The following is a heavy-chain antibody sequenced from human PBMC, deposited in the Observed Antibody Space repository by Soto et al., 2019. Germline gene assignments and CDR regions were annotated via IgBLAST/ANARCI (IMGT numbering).Heavy chain of an antibody. D-gene: IGHD6-13*01. Sequence: GGSLRLSCAASGFTVSSNYMSWVRQAPGKGLEWVSVIYSGGSTYYADSVKGRFTISRDNSKNTLYLQMNSLRAEDTAVYYCARDTTAAAGTNYYYGMDVWGQGTTVTVSS. CDR2: IYSGGST. CDR1: GFTVSSNY. CDR3: ARDTTAAAGTNYYYGMDV. J-gene: IGHJ6*02. V-gene: IGHV3-53*01.